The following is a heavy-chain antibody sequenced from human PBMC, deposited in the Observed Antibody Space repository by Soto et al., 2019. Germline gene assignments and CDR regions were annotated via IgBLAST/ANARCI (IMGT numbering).Heavy chain of an antibody. CDR1: GGSISFYS. CDR3: ARAHCSNGICYAFDR. Sequence: SETLSLTCAVSGGSISFYSWSWIRQPPGQGLEWIGYIHHSGDTDYNPSLKSRVTISVDRPQNQHSLKLTSVTTADTAVYYFARAHCSNGICYAFDRWGTVTKITFAS. V-gene: IGHV4-59*01. CDR2: IHHSGDT. D-gene: IGHD2-8*01. J-gene: IGHJ3*02.